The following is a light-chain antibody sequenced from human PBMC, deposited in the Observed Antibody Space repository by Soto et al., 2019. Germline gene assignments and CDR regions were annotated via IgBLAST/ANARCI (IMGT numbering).Light chain of an antibody. J-gene: IGKJ1*01. CDR3: QQYDSYSWT. V-gene: IGKV1-5*01. CDR2: DVS. CDR1: QSVSNW. Sequence: DIQMTQSPSTLSASVGERVTITCRASQSVSNWLAWYQQKPGKAPNLLIYDVSSLESGVPSRFSGSGSGTEFILTISSLKTDDFAPYYCQQYDSYSWTFGQGTKVEMK.